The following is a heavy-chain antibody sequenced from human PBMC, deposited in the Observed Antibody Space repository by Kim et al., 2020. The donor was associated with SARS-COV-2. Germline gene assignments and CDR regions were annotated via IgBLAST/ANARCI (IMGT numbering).Heavy chain of an antibody. V-gene: IGHV1-69*13. D-gene: IGHD1-26*01. CDR1: GYTFSSYA. CDR2: IIPIFGTA. Sequence: SVKVSCKASGYTFSSYAISWVRQAPGQGLEWMGGIIPIFGTANYAQKFQGRVTITADESTSTAYMELSSLRSEDTAVYYCARATGATTVLGAKSLDSWGQGTPVTVSS. J-gene: IGHJ4*02. CDR3: ARATGATTVLGAKSLDS.